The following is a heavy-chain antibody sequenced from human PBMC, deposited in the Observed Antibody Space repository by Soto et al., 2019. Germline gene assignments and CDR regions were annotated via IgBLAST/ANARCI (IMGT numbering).Heavy chain of an antibody. CDR1: DITFSNGC. J-gene: IGHJ5*01. V-gene: IGHV3-15*07. CDR3: TIDYYCAKIGVRYDS. Sequence: GGALRLSCAPSDITFSNGCINCIRQAPLKEMEWVGRIKSKTHGGTTDFAAPVKGRFAISRDDSKNMVYLQMNSLKTEDTGIYYCTIDYYCAKIGVRYDSWSHGILITVSS. D-gene: IGHD3-10*01. CDR2: IKSKTHGGTT.